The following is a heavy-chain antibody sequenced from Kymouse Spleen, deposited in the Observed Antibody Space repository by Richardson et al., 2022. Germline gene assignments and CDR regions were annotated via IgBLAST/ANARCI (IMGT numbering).Heavy chain of an antibody. D-gene: IGHD6-6*01. CDR1: GGSFSGYY. J-gene: IGHJ4*02. CDR2: INHSGST. CDR3: ARGWSIAARPGFDY. Sequence: QVQLQQWGAGLLKPSETLSLTCAVYGGSFSGYYWSWIRQPPGKGLEWIGEINHSGSTNYNPSLKSRVTISVDTSKNQFSLKLSSVTAADTAVYYCARGWSIAARPGFDYWGQGTLVTVSS. V-gene: IGHV4-34*01.